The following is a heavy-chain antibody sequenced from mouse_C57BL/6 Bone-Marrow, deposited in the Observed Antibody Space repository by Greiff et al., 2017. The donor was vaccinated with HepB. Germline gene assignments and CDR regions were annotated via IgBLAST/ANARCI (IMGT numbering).Heavy chain of an antibody. V-gene: IGHV1-19*01. CDR1: GYTFPDYY. J-gene: IGHJ2*01. Sequence: EVQLQQSGPVLVKPGASVKMSCKASGYTFPDYYMNWVKQSHGKSLEWIGVINPYNGGTSYNQKFKGKATLTVDKSSSTAYMELNSLTSEDSAVYYCARFPAQATLYFDYWGQGTTLTVSS. D-gene: IGHD3-2*02. CDR2: INPYNGGT. CDR3: ARFPAQATLYFDY.